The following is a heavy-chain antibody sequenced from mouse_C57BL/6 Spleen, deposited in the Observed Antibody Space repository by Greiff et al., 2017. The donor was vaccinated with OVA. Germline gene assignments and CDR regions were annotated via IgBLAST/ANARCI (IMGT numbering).Heavy chain of an antibody. J-gene: IGHJ1*03. V-gene: IGHV1-52*01. CDR3: ARSGDNWYFEG. CDR1: GYTFTSYW. Sequence: QVQLQQPGAELVRPGSSVKLSCTASGYTFTSYWMHWVKQRPIQGLEWIGNIDPSDSETHYNQKFKDKATLTVDKSSSTAYMQLSSLTSEDSAVYYCARSGDNWYFEGWGTGTTVTVAS. CDR2: IDPSDSET. D-gene: IGHD3-1*01.